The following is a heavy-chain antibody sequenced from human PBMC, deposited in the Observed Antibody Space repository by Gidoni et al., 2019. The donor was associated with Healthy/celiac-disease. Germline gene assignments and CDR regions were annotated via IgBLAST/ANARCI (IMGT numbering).Heavy chain of an antibody. V-gene: IGHV1-18*01. CDR3: ARGADYCGGDCDPYVWFDY. CDR2: ISAYNGNT. CDR1: GYTFTSYG. D-gene: IGHD2-21*01. J-gene: IGHJ4*02. Sequence: QVQLVQSGAEVKKPGASVQVSCTASGYTFTSYGISWVRQAPGQGLEWMGWISAYNGNTNYAQKLQGRVTMTTDTSTSTAYMELRSLRSDDTAVYYCARGADYCGGDCDPYVWFDYWGQGTLVTVSS.